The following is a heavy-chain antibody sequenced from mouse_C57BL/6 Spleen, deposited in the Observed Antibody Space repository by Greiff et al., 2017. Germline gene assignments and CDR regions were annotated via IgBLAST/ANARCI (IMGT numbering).Heavy chain of an antibody. CDR2: ICDGGSYT. D-gene: IGHD2-5*01. V-gene: IGHV5-4*01. J-gene: IGHJ1*03. CDR3: ARGSNYWDFDV. Sequence: EVHLVESGGGLVKPGGSLKLSCAAPGFTFSSYAMSWVLQTPEKRLEWVATICDGGSYTSHPDNVKGRFTISRDHAKNTLYLRMSHLKSEDTAMYYCARGSNYWDFDVWGTGTTVTVSS. CDR1: GFTFSSYA.